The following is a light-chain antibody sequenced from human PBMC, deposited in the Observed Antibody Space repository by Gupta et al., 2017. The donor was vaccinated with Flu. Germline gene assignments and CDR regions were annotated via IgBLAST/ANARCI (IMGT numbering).Light chain of an antibody. CDR3: QQDGSSPPYS. CDR1: QSVSSSY. J-gene: IGKJ2*03. V-gene: IGKV3-20*01. Sequence: EIVLTPSPGTLSLSPGESATLPCRARQSVSSSYLAWYQQKPGQAHRLLIYGASSRATGIPDRFSGSGSGTDFTLTISRREPEDFAVYYCQQDGSSPPYSFGQGTKLEIK. CDR2: GAS.